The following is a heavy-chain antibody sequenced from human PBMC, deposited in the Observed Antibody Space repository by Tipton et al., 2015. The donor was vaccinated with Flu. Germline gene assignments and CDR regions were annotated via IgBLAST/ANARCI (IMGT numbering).Heavy chain of an antibody. Sequence: SLRLSCAASGFTFSHNWMHWVRQAPGRGLVWVSRINSDGTSTSYADSVKGRFTISRDNAKNTLYLQINSLSAADTAVYYCVSSGYYSLDAFDIWGQGTVVSVSS. D-gene: IGHD3-22*01. J-gene: IGHJ3*02. V-gene: IGHV3-74*01. CDR3: VSSGYYSLDAFDI. CDR2: INSDGTST. CDR1: GFTFSHNW.